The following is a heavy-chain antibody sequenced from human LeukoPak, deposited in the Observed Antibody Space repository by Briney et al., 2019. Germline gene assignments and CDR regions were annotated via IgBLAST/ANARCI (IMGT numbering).Heavy chain of an antibody. V-gene: IGHV3-74*01. CDR2: INADGSTT. CDR1: GFTFGNSW. CDR3: IVVVEPPDSDGFDV. D-gene: IGHD1-14*01. J-gene: IGHJ3*01. Sequence: GGSLRLSCAASGFTFGNSWVHWVRQAPGKGLVWVSLINADGSTTSYADSVKGRFTISRDNARNTLSLEMNSLTIEDTAVYYCIVVVEPPDSDGFDVWGQGTTITVSS.